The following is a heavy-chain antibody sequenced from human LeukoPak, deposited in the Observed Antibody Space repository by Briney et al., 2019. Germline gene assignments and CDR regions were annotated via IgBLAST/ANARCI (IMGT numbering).Heavy chain of an antibody. CDR1: GTSFGDYF. CDR3: ARGPRFSLVYTGDWFLNY. Sequence: PSETLSLTCAVYGTSFGDYFWNWVRQPPGKGLEWIVEIDYSGTTNYNPSLKSRLTISLDISKSQFSLQLGSVTAADTAFYYCARGPRFSLVYTGDWFLNYWGQGTLVTVSS. J-gene: IGHJ4*02. CDR2: IDYSGTT. D-gene: IGHD2-21*02. V-gene: IGHV4-34*01.